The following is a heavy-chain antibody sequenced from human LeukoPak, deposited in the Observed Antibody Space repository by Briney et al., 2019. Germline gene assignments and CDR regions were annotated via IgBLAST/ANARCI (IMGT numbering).Heavy chain of an antibody. CDR2: IYSSGTT. CDR3: ARYRKDSGTYAFDY. D-gene: IGHD3-10*01. V-gene: IGHV4-39*01. Sequence: SETLSLTCTVSGGSISSSSYYWGWIRQPPGKGLEWIASIYSSGTTYYNPSLKSRVTISVDTSKNQFSLKLSSVTAADTAVYYCARYRKDSGTYAFDYWGQGTLVSVSS. CDR1: GGSISSSSYY. J-gene: IGHJ4*02.